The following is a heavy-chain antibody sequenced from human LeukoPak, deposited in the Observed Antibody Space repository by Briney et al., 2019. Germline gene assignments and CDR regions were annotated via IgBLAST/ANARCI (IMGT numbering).Heavy chain of an antibody. CDR3: TTDHHVTGACCS. V-gene: IGHV3-7*03. J-gene: IGHJ5*02. Sequence: GGSLRLSCAASGFTFSNDWMRWVRQAPGKGLEWVASMNQDGSDKNYVDAVKGRFSISRDNAKKSLYLQMKSMRGKDAAVDYCTTDHHVTGACCSWWQGNLVTVSS. D-gene: IGHD1-26*01. CDR1: GFTFSNDW. CDR2: MNQDGSDK.